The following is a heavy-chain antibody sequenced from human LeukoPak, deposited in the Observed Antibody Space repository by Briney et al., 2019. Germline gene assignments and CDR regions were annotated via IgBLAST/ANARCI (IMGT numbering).Heavy chain of an antibody. CDR1: GGTFSSYA. CDR3: ARPGIAAAGTVSFDY. CDR2: IIPIFGTA. D-gene: IGHD6-13*01. Sequence: SVNVSCKASGGTFSSYAISWVRQAPGQGLEWMGGIIPIFGTANYAQKFQGRVTITADESTSTAYMELSSLRSEDTAVYYCARPGIAAAGTVSFDYWGQGTLVTVSS. V-gene: IGHV1-69*01. J-gene: IGHJ4*02.